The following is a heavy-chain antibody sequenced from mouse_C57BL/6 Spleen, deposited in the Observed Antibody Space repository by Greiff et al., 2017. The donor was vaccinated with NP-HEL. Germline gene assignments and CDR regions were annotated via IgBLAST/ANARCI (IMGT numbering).Heavy chain of an antibody. CDR1: GYTFTSYW. V-gene: IGHV1-72*01. Sequence: QVQLKQPGAELVKPGASVKLSCKASGYTFTSYWMHWVKQRPGRGLEWIGRIDPNSGGTKYNEKFKSKATLTVDKPSSTAYMQLSSLTSEDSAVYYCARGEVPYAMDYWGQGTSVTVSS. J-gene: IGHJ4*01. CDR2: IDPNSGGT. CDR3: ARGEVPYAMDY.